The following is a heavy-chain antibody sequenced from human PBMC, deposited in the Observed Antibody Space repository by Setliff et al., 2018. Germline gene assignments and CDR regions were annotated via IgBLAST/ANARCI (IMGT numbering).Heavy chain of an antibody. CDR2: INPSGGLT. J-gene: IGHJ4*02. V-gene: IGHV1-46*01. CDR3: ARDPLGLEDITLFDY. D-gene: IGHD3-16*01. CDR1: GYIFTSYA. Sequence: ASVKVSCKASGYIFTSYAINWVRQAPGQGLEWMGIINPSGGLTKYAQKFQGRVTLTRDTSTSTAYMELTGLRYDDTAIYYCARDPLGLEDITLFDYWGQGTLVTVSS.